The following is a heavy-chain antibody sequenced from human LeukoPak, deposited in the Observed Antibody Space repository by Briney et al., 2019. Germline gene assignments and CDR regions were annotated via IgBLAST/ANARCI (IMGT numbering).Heavy chain of an antibody. CDR2: IHYDGSNK. CDR1: GFTFSNCG. D-gene: IGHD5-12*01. V-gene: IGHV3-30*02. Sequence: PGGSLRLSCAASGFTFSNCGMHRVRQGPGKGLEWVAFIHYDGSNKYYADSVKGRFTISRDNSKNTLYLQMNSLRTEDTAVYFCAKVMTVATYKYFDYWGQGTLVTVSS. J-gene: IGHJ4*02. CDR3: AKVMTVATYKYFDY.